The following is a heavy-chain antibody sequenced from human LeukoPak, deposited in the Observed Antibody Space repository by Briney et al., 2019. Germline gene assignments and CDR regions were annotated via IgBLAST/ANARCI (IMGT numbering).Heavy chain of an antibody. CDR1: GYSISSGYY. J-gene: IGHJ4*02. CDR2: IYHSGST. V-gene: IGHV4-38-2*02. D-gene: IGHD6-19*01. CDR3: ARRSSGWFFDY. Sequence: SETLSLTCTVSGYSISSGYYWGWIRQPPGKGLEWIGSIYHSGSTYYNPSLKSRVTISVDTSKSQFSLKLSSVTAADTAVYYCARRSSGWFFDYWGQGTLVTVSS.